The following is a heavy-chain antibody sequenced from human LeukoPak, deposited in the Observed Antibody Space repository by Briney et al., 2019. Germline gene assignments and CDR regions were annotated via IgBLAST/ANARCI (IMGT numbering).Heavy chain of an antibody. CDR1: EFTFSSYN. CDR3: AKDQDPHSYGSGSYAPFDY. J-gene: IGHJ4*02. Sequence: PGGSLRLSCAASEFTFSSYNMNWVRQAPGKGLEWVSSISSSSKYIYYADSVKGRFTISRDNAKNSLYLQINSLRADDTAVYYCAKDQDPHSYGSGSYAPFDYWGQGTLVTVSS. D-gene: IGHD3-10*01. V-gene: IGHV3-21*04. CDR2: ISSSSKYI.